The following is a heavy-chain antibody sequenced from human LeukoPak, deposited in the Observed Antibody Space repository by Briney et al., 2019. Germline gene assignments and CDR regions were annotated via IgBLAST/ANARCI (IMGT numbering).Heavy chain of an antibody. V-gene: IGHV5-51*01. D-gene: IGHD3-22*01. J-gene: IGHJ4*02. CDR1: GYSFTSYW. CDR3: ARGTMIVVYEFDY. CDR2: IYPGDSDT. Sequence: GESLKISCKGSGYSFTSYWIGWVGQMPGKGLEWMGIIYPGDSDTRYSPSFQGQVTISADKSISTAYLQWSRLKASDTAMYYCARGTMIVVYEFDYWGQGTLVTVPS.